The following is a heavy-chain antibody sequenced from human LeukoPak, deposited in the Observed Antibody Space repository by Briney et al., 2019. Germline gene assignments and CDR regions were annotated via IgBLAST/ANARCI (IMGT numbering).Heavy chain of an antibody. D-gene: IGHD4-17*01. V-gene: IGHV1-18*04. Sequence: ASVKVSCKASGYTFTGYYMHWVRQAPGQGLEWMGWISAYNGNTNYAQKLQGRVTMTTDTSTSTAYMELRSLRSDDTAVYYCARTSTVTTGYDYWGQGTLVTVSS. CDR3: ARTSTVTTGYDY. J-gene: IGHJ4*02. CDR2: ISAYNGNT. CDR1: GYTFTGYY.